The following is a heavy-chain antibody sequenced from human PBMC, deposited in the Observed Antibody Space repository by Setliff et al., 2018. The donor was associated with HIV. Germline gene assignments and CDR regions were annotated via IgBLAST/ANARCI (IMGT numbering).Heavy chain of an antibody. V-gene: IGHV2-70*12. D-gene: IGHD3-9*01. CDR1: GFSLSIRGMC. Sequence: SGPTLVNPTQTLTLTCTFSGFSLSIRGMCVSWIRQPPGKALEWLARIDWDDDKYYSTSLKTRLTISKDTSKNHVVLTMTNMDPVDTATYYCAHTVLTGYYNAFDYWGQGTLVTVSS. J-gene: IGHJ4*02. CDR2: IDWDDDK. CDR3: AHTVLTGYYNAFDY.